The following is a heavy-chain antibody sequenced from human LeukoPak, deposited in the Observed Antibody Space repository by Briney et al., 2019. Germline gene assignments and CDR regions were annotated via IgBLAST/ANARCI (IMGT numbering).Heavy chain of an antibody. CDR3: ARDHRYAFDN. Sequence: PGGSLRLSCAASGFTFIDYSMNWVRQPPGKGLEWISYVGISSGNTKYADSVKGRFTISGDSAKNSVFLQMNSLRVEDTAVYYCARDHRYAFDNWGQGTLVTVSS. CDR2: VGISSGNT. D-gene: IGHD5-12*01. J-gene: IGHJ4*02. CDR1: GFTFIDYS. V-gene: IGHV3-48*04.